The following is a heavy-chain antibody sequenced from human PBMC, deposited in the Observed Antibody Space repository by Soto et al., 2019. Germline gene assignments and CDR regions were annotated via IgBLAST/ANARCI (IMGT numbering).Heavy chain of an antibody. Sequence: AGGSLRLSCAASGFTFDDYAMHWVRQVPGKGLEWVSGINWNSGSIGYADSVEGRFATSRDNAKNSLHLQMNSLRAEDTAFYYCVKDESINWYSGHFRHWGQGTLVTVSS. J-gene: IGHJ1*01. V-gene: IGHV3-9*01. CDR3: VKDESINWYSGHFRH. CDR1: GFTFDDYA. D-gene: IGHD6-13*01. CDR2: INWNSGSI.